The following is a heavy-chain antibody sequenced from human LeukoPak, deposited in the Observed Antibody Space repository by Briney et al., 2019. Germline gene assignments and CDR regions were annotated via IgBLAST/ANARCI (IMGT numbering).Heavy chain of an antibody. Sequence: PGGSLRLSCAASRFTVSSYYMTWVRQAPGKGLEWVSLIYSDGSTYYADSVKGRFTISRDNSKNTLYLQMNSLRAEDTAVYYCARESYCGGGSCYSDYWGQGTLVTVSS. CDR1: RFTVSSYY. CDR2: IYSDGST. J-gene: IGHJ4*02. D-gene: IGHD2-15*01. CDR3: ARESYCGGGSCYSDY. V-gene: IGHV3-53*01.